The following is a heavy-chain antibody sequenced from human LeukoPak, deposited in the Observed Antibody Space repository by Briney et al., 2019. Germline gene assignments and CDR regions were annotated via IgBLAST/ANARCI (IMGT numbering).Heavy chain of an antibody. CDR2: IYPGDSDT. J-gene: IGHJ2*01. CDR3: ARIRYPYSRSRHWYFDL. D-gene: IGHD6-6*01. V-gene: IGHV5-51*01. CDR1: GYSFTSYW. Sequence: GESLKISCKGSGYSFTSYWIGWVRQMPGKGLEWMGIIYPGDSDTRYSPSFQGQVTISADKSISTAYLQRSSLKASDTAMYYCARIRYPYSRSRHWYFDLWGRGTLVTVSS.